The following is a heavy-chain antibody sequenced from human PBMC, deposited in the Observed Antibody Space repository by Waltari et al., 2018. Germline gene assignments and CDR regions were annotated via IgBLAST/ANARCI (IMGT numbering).Heavy chain of an antibody. CDR1: GGSISSYY. Sequence: QVQLQESGPGLVKPSETLSLTCTVSGGSISSYYWSWIRQPPGKGLEWIGYIYYSGSTNYNPSLKSRVTISVDTSKNQFSLKLSSVTAADTAVYYCARSYSSGWYPNYYYYYGMDVWGQGTTVTVSS. CDR2: IYYSGST. CDR3: ARSYSSGWYPNYYYYYGMDV. J-gene: IGHJ6*02. V-gene: IGHV4-59*01. D-gene: IGHD6-19*01.